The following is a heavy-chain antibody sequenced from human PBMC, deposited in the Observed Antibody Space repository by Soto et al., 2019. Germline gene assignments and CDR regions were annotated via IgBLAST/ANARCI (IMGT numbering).Heavy chain of an antibody. Sequence: PGGSLRLSCAASGFTFSSYTMNWVRQAPGKGLEWVSSISSSSSYIYYADYVKGRFTISRDNAKNSLYLQMNSLRAEDTAVYYCARLAVPAAFDYWGQGTLVTVSS. CDR2: ISSSSSYI. CDR1: GFTFSSYT. D-gene: IGHD2-2*01. CDR3: ARLAVPAAFDY. J-gene: IGHJ4*02. V-gene: IGHV3-21*01.